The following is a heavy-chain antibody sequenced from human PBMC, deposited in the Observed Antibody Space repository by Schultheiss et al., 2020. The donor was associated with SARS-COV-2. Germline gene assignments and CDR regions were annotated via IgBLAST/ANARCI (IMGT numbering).Heavy chain of an antibody. Sequence: ASVKVSCKASGYTFTSYGISWVRQAPGQGLEWMGWISAYNGNTNYAQKLQGRVTMTTDTSTSTAYMELRSLRSDDTAVYYCARDEIAARGTYYFDYWGQGTLVTVSS. V-gene: IGHV1-18*04. J-gene: IGHJ4*02. CDR2: ISAYNGNT. D-gene: IGHD6-6*01. CDR1: GYTFTSYG. CDR3: ARDEIAARGTYYFDY.